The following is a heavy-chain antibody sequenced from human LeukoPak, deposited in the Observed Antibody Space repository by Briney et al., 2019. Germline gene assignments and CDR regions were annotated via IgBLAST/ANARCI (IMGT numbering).Heavy chain of an antibody. V-gene: IGHV3-30*02. CDR1: GFTFSSYG. CDR3: VRDRNQGSAFDI. Sequence: PGGSLRLSCAASGFTFSSYGMHWVRQAPGKGLEWVAFIRYDGSNKYYADSVKGRFTISRDNAKSTLYLQMNSLRAEDTAVYYCVRDRNQGSAFDIWGQGTMVTVSS. J-gene: IGHJ3*02. CDR2: IRYDGSNK.